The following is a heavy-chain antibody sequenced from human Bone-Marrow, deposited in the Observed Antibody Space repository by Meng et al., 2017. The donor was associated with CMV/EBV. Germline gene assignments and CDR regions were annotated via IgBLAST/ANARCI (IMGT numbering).Heavy chain of an antibody. CDR2: ISPIFGTA. J-gene: IGHJ5*02. Sequence: SVKVSCKASGGTFSSYAISWVRQAPGQGLEWMGGISPIFGTANYAQKFQGRVTITTDESTRTAYMELSSLRSEDTAVYYCARYKTDGDNRGRLFDPWGQGTLVTVSS. D-gene: IGHD5-24*01. CDR1: GGTFSSYA. V-gene: IGHV1-69*05. CDR3: ARYKTDGDNRGRLFDP.